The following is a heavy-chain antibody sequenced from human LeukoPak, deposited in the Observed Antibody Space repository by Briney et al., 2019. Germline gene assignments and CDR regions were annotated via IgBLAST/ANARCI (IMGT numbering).Heavy chain of an antibody. CDR2: INHSGST. D-gene: IGHD6-19*01. CDR1: GGSFSGYY. Sequence: SETLSLTCAVYGGSFSGYYWSWIRQPPGKGLEWIGEINHSGSTNYNPSLKSRVTISVDTSKNQFSLKLSSVTAADTAVYYCARGGRYSSGWYFWGQGTLATVSS. V-gene: IGHV4-34*01. J-gene: IGHJ4*02. CDR3: ARGGRYSSGWYF.